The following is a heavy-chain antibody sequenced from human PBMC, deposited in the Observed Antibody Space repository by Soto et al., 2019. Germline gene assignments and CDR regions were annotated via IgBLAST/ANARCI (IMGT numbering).Heavy chain of an antibody. Sequence: SETLSLTCTVSGGSVSSGSYYWSWIRQPPGKGLEWIGYIYYSGSTNYNPSLKSRVTISVDTSKNQFSLKLSSVTAADTAVYYCASYYGGNSDYFDYRGQGTLVTVSS. CDR2: IYYSGST. D-gene: IGHD4-17*01. J-gene: IGHJ4*02. CDR1: GGSVSSGSYY. CDR3: ASYYGGNSDYFDY. V-gene: IGHV4-61*01.